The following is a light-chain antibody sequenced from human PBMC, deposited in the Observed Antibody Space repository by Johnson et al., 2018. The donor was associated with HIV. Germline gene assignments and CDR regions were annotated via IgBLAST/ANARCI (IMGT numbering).Light chain of an antibody. J-gene: IGLJ1*01. Sequence: QPVLTQPPSVSAAPGQRVTISCSGSSSNIGDNFVSWYQQFPGAAPKLLIFENYKRPSGIPDRFSGSRSGTSATLALTGLQTGDEADYYCGAWDSRLSVCVFGPGTKVTVL. CDR3: GAWDSRLSVCV. V-gene: IGLV1-51*02. CDR2: ENY. CDR1: SSNIGDNF.